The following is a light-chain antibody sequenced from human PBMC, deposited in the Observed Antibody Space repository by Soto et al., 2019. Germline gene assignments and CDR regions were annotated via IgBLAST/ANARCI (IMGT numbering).Light chain of an antibody. CDR1: SGHSSYA. CDR3: QTWGTGIVV. Sequence: QLVLTQSPSASASLGASVKLTCTLSSGHSSYAIAWHQQQPEKGPRYLMKLNSDGSHSKGDGIPDRFSGSSSGDERYLTISCLQSEDEADYYCQTWGTGIVVFGGGTKLTVL. J-gene: IGLJ2*01. V-gene: IGLV4-69*01. CDR2: LNSDGSH.